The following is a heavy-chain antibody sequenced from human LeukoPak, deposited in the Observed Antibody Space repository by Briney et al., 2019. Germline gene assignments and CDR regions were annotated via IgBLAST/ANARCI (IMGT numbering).Heavy chain of an antibody. Sequence: PGGALRLSSAASRFTFSDYCMTSIRQAPGAGGGWGSYISSSGANLYYEDSVKGRFTISRDNAKQSLYLQMNSLRVEDTAVYYCVRGEVGATSYYYYGMDFWGPGTTVTVSS. V-gene: IGHV3-11*01. J-gene: IGHJ6*02. CDR2: ISSSGANL. CDR1: RFTFSDYC. CDR3: VRGEVGATSYYYYGMDF. D-gene: IGHD1-26*01.